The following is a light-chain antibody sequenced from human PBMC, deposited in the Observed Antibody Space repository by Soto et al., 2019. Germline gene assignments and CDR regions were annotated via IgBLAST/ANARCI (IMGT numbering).Light chain of an antibody. V-gene: IGKV4-1*01. J-gene: IGKJ3*01. CDR3: QQYYSSPLT. CDR1: QSVLHSFNNKNY. CDR2: WAS. Sequence: DIVMTQSPDSLAVSLGERATINCKSSQSVLHSFNNKNYLAWYRQKPGQPPKLLIYWASTRESGVPDRISGSGSGTDFTLTIGSLQADDVAIYYCQQYYSSPLTFGPGTKVDIK.